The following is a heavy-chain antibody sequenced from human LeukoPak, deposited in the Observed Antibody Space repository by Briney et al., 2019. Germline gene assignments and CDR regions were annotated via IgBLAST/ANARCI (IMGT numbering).Heavy chain of an antibody. CDR3: ASLLGVRGVIRYYFDY. CDR2: TTAGNGNT. CDR1: GYTFTNYA. V-gene: IGHV1-3*01. Sequence: ASVKVSCKTSGYTFTNYALHWVRQAPGQRPEWMGWTTAGNGNTKYSQNFQGRVTITRDTSASTAYMELSSLRSEDTAVYYCASLLGVRGVIRYYFDYWGQGTLVTVSS. J-gene: IGHJ4*02. D-gene: IGHD3-10*01.